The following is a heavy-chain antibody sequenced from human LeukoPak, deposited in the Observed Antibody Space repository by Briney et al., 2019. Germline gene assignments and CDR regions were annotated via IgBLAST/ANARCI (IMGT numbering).Heavy chain of an antibody. Sequence: GGSLRLSCAAPGFTFSTYAMHWVRQAPGKGLEYVSAISSNGGSTYYANSVKGRFTISRDNSKNTLYLQMGSLRAEDMAVYYCARRGDYSDYYMDVWGKGTTVTISS. J-gene: IGHJ6*03. CDR2: ISSNGGST. D-gene: IGHD4-17*01. CDR1: GFTFSTYA. CDR3: ARRGDYSDYYMDV. V-gene: IGHV3-64*01.